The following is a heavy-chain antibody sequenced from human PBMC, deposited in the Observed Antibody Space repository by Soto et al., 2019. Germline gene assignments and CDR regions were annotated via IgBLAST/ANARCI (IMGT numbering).Heavy chain of an antibody. CDR2: ISAYNGNT. J-gene: IGHJ5*02. CDR3: ARVRTKEYSSSSWTFDP. V-gene: IGHV1-18*01. D-gene: IGHD6-6*01. CDR1: GYTFTSYG. Sequence: ASVKVSCKASGYTFTSYGMSWVRQAPGEGLEWMGWISAYNGNTNYAQKLQGRVTMTTDTSTSTAYMELRSLRSDDTAVYYCARVRTKEYSSSSWTFDPWGQGTLMTV.